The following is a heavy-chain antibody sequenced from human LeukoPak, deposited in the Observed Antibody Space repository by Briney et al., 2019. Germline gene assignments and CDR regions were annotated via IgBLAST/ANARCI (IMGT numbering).Heavy chain of an antibody. V-gene: IGHV4-39*01. CDR2: IYYSGSA. J-gene: IGHJ3*02. CDR1: GGSISSSSYS. D-gene: IGHD1-26*01. CDR3: AGQGIVGATPDAFDI. Sequence: SETLSLTCTVSGGSISSSSYSWGWIRQPPGKGLEWIGSIYYSGSAYYNPSLKSRVTISVDTSKNQFSLKLSSVTAADTAVYYCAGQGIVGATPDAFDIWGQGTMVTVSS.